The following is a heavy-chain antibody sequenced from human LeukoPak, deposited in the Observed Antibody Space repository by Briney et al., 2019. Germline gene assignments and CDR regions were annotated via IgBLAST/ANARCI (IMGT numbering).Heavy chain of an antibody. CDR1: GFSISSGYY. Sequence: SETLSLTCTVSGFSISSGYYWSWIRQPAGKGLEWIGRIYTSGSTNYNPSLKSRVTISVDTSKNQFSLKLSSVTAADTAVYYCARDLGLGVFDLWGRGTLVTVSS. V-gene: IGHV4-61*02. CDR2: IYTSGST. D-gene: IGHD3-10*01. CDR3: ARDLGLGVFDL. J-gene: IGHJ2*01.